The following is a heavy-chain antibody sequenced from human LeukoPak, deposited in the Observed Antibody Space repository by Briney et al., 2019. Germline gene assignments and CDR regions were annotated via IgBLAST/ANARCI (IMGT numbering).Heavy chain of an antibody. CDR3: ARDSIVRGNINGYFQY. Sequence: PEGSLRLSCAGSGFTFSDYYMSWIRQAPGKGLEWVSYISSSGSTIYYADSMKGRFTISRDNAKNSLYLQMNSLRAEDTAVYYCARDSIVRGNINGYFQYWGQGTLVTVSS. D-gene: IGHD3-10*01. V-gene: IGHV3-11*01. J-gene: IGHJ1*01. CDR1: GFTFSDYY. CDR2: ISSSGSTI.